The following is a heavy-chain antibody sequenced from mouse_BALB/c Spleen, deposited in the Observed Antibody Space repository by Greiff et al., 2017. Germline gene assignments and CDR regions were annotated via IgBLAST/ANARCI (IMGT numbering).Heavy chain of an antibody. CDR3: ALSTMITAWFAY. V-gene: IGHV1-4*01. Sequence: VQLQQSGAELARPGASVKMSCKASGYTFTSYTMHWVKQRPGQGLEWIGYINPSSGYTNYNQKFKDKATLTADKSSSTAYMQLSSLTSEDSAVYYCALSTMITAWFAYWGQGTLVTVSA. CDR1: GYTFTSYT. CDR2: INPSSGYT. J-gene: IGHJ3*01. D-gene: IGHD2-4*01.